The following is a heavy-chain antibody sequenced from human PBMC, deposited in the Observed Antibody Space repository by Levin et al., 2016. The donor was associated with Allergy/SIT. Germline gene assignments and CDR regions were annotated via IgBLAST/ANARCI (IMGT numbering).Heavy chain of an antibody. D-gene: IGHD6-13*01. CDR2: ISYTGRT. J-gene: IGHJ6*02. CDR1: GGSISHSPDYY. CDR3: ARRSTSSWYENDRNNYYGIDV. Sequence: SETLSLTCNVSGGSISHSPDYYWGWFRQSPGKGPEWLGCISYTGRTYYHPSLKTRITISVDTSNNLFSLKLNSVTAADTAVYYCARRSTSSWYENDRNNYYGIDVWGQGTTVTVSS. V-gene: IGHV4-39*01.